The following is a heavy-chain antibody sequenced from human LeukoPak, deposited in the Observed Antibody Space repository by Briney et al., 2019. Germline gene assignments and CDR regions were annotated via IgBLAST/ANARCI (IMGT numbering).Heavy chain of an antibody. CDR3: EKLPAAGNDHYYFDF. CDR2: IYPSGGST. Sequence: VASVKVSCKPSGYTFTSYHMHWVRPAPGQGLEIMGLIYPSGGSTPYAQKPQGRVTLTRDTSTSTVYMEMRGLRSEDTAVYYFEKLPAAGNDHYYFDFWGQRTLVTVFS. V-gene: IGHV1-46*01. CDR1: GYTFTSYH. D-gene: IGHD6-13*01. J-gene: IGHJ4*02.